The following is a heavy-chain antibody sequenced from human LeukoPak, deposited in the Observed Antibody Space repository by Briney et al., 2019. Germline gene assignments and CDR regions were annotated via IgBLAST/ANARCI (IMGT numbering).Heavy chain of an antibody. V-gene: IGHV4-39*07. CDR2: IYYSGST. CDR1: GGSISSSSYY. J-gene: IGHJ4*02. Sequence: SETLSLTCTVSGGSISSSSYYWGWIRQPPGKGLEWIGSIYYSGSTYYNPSLKSRVTISVDTSKNQFSLKLSSVTAADTAVYYCARMTTVTKGIDYWGQGTLVTVSS. CDR3: ARMTTVTKGIDY. D-gene: IGHD4-17*01.